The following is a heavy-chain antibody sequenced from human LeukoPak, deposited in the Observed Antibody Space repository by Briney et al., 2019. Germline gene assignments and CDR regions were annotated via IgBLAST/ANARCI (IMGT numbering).Heavy chain of an antibody. CDR1: GFTFSSYW. D-gene: IGHD6-19*01. CDR2: INSDGSSR. CDR3: ARGLAVAGSSWFDP. J-gene: IGHJ5*02. V-gene: IGHV3-74*01. Sequence: GGSLRLSCAASGFTFSSYWMHWVRQVPGKGLVWVSRINSDGSSRSYVDSVMGRFTISRDNAKSTLYLQLDSLRAEDTAVYYCARGLAVAGSSWFDPWGQGTLVSVSS.